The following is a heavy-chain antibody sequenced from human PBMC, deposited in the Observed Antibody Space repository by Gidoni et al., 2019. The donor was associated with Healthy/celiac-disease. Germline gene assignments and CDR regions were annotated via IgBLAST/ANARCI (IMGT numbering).Heavy chain of an antibody. Sequence: QVQLLQSGAEVKKPGASVKVSCKASGYTFTSYGISWVRQAPGQGLEWMGWISAYNGNTNYAQKLQVRVTMTTDTSTSTAYMELRSLRSDDTAVYYCARGPTGGATYYDFWREQGFDPWGQGTLVTVSS. CDR3: ARGPTGGATYYDFWREQGFDP. D-gene: IGHD3-3*01. V-gene: IGHV1-18*01. CDR2: ISAYNGNT. J-gene: IGHJ5*02. CDR1: GYTFTSYG.